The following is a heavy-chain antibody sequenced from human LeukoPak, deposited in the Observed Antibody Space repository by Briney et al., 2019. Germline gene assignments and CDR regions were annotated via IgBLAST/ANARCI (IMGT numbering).Heavy chain of an antibody. Sequence: GASVKVSFKASGYTFTSYGISWVRQAPGQGLEWMGWISAYNGNKNYAQRRKGRVTMTTDTSTSPAYMELRSLRSDDTAVYYCARDGSYYYDSSGDHAFDIWGQGTMVTVSS. D-gene: IGHD3-22*01. CDR1: GYTFTSYG. CDR2: ISAYNGNK. CDR3: ARDGSYYYDSSGDHAFDI. J-gene: IGHJ3*02. V-gene: IGHV1-18*01.